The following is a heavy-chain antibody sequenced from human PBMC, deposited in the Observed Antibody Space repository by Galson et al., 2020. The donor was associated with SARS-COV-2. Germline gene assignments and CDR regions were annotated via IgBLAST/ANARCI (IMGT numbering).Heavy chain of an antibody. D-gene: IGHD1-1*01. CDR3: ARLGSGDTDRKGTTWFDP. CDR2: IYHSGST. Sequence: ASETLSLTCAVSGGSISSSNWWSWVRQPPGKGLEWIGEIYHSGSTNYNPSLKSRLTISVDKSKNQFSLKLSSVTAAATAVYYCARLGSGDTDRKGTTWFDPWGQGTLVTVSS. V-gene: IGHV4-4*02. J-gene: IGHJ5*02. CDR1: GGSISSSNW.